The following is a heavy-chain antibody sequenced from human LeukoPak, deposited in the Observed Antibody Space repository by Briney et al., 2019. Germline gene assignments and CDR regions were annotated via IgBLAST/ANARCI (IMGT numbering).Heavy chain of an antibody. J-gene: IGHJ4*02. CDR2: ISGSGTST. V-gene: IGHV3-23*01. CDR3: ARERSGSYYYFDY. D-gene: IGHD1-26*01. CDR1: GFTFSSCG. Sequence: GGSLRLSCAASGFTFSSCGMSWVRQAPGKGLEWVSGISGSGTSTYYADSVKGRFTISRDNAKNSAYLQMNSLRAEDTALYYCARERSGSYYYFDYWGQGTLVTVSS.